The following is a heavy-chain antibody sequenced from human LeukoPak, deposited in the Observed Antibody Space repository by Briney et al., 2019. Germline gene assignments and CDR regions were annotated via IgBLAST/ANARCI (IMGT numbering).Heavy chain of an antibody. Sequence: PGGSLRLSCAASGFTFDDYAMHWVRQAPGKGLEWVSGISWNSGNIGYADSVKGRFTISRDNAKNSLYLQMNSLRVEDTALYYCVKDWGNGGGLDAFDIWGQGTMVTVSS. CDR1: GFTFDDYA. CDR2: ISWNSGNI. CDR3: VKDWGNGGGLDAFDI. D-gene: IGHD3-16*01. V-gene: IGHV3-9*01. J-gene: IGHJ3*02.